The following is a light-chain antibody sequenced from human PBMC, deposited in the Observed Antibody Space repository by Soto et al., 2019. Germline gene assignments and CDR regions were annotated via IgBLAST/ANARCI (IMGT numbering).Light chain of an antibody. V-gene: IGLV2-14*01. J-gene: IGLJ1*01. CDR2: DVN. CDR3: CSYTSSNTLYV. Sequence: QSALSQPASVSGSPGQSITISCTGTSSDVGVYTLVSWYQQHPDKAPKLMIYDVNNRPSGVSNRFSGSKSGNTAYLTISGLQAEDEADYYCCSYTSSNTLYVFGTGTKLT. CDR1: SSDVGVYTL.